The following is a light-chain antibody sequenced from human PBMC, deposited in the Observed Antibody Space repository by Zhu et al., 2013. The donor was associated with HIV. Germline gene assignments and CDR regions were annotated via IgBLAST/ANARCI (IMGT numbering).Light chain of an antibody. CDR3: ATFDDSLNGYV. V-gene: IGLV1-44*01. CDR1: SSNIGGNT. CDR2: SND. Sequence: QSVLTQPPSASGPPGQGVTISCSGGSSNIGGNTVHWYQHLPETAPKLLIYSNDRRPSGVPDRFSGSKSGTSASLAISGLQSEDEADYYCATFDDSLNGYVFGTGTKVTVL. J-gene: IGLJ1*01.